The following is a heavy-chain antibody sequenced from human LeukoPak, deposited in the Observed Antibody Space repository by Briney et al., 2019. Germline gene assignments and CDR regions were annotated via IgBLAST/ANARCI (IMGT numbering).Heavy chain of an antibody. J-gene: IGHJ4*02. Sequence: GGSLSLSCAASGFTFSSYAMSWVRQAPGKGLEWVGDISGSGGSTYYADSVKGRFTISRDNSKNTLYLQMNSLGAEDTAVYYCAKDTAMGFSSTSLFDYWGQRTLVTVSS. CDR3: AKDTAMGFSSTSLFDY. CDR1: GFTFSSYA. CDR2: ISGSGGST. V-gene: IGHV3-23*01. D-gene: IGHD2-2*01.